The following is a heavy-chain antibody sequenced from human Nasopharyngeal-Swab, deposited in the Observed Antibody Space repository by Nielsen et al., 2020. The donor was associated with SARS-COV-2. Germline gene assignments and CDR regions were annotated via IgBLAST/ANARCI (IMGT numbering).Heavy chain of an antibody. CDR1: GYSFIIYY. Sequence: ASVKVSCKTSGYSFIIYYMHWVRQAPGQGLEWMGIINPRGGSTSYALKFQGRVAMTRDTSTSTVYMEVSSLRSEDTAVYYCAREDIVGANFDYWGQGTLVTVSS. CDR2: INPRGGST. V-gene: IGHV1-46*01. D-gene: IGHD1-26*01. J-gene: IGHJ4*02. CDR3: AREDIVGANFDY.